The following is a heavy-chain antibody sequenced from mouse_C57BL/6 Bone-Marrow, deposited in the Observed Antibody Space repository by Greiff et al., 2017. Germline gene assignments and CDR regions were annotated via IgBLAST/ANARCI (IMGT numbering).Heavy chain of an antibody. CDR3: ARRSNLYFGV. CDR2: ISSGSSTI. Sequence: EVKVVESGGGLVKPGGSLKLSCAASGFTFSDYGMNWVRQAPEKGLEWVAYISSGSSTIYYADTVKGRFTITRDNAKNTLFLQMSSLRSEDTAMYYCARRSNLYFGVWGTGTTVTVSS. V-gene: IGHV5-17*01. CDR1: GFTFSDYG. J-gene: IGHJ1*03. D-gene: IGHD1-1*01.